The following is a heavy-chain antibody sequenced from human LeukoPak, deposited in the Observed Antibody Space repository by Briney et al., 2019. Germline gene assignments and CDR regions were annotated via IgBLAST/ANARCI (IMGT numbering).Heavy chain of an antibody. D-gene: IGHD5-18*01. CDR2: VSGSGNST. J-gene: IGHJ4*02. V-gene: IGHV3-23*01. Sequence: DPGGSLRLSCAASGFTFGSYAMNWVRQAPGKGLEWVSGVSGSGNSTYYGDSVKGRFTVSRDKSKNTVHLQMNSLRAGDTAVYYCAKGGGYSYGHLDYWGQGTLVTVSS. CDR1: GFTFGSYA. CDR3: AKGGGYSYGHLDY.